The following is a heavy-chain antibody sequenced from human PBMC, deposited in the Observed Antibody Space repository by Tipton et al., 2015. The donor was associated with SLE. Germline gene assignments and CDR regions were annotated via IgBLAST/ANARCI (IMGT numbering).Heavy chain of an antibody. CDR2: ISSSGSTI. CDR1: GGSISSHY. Sequence: LSLTCTVSGGSISSHYWSWIRQAPGKGLEWVSYISSSGSTIYYADSVKGRFTISRDNAKNSLYLQMNSLRAEDTAVYYCARDNDSGDGAFDIWGQGTMVTVSS. D-gene: IGHD3-16*01. V-gene: IGHV3-11*04. J-gene: IGHJ3*02. CDR3: ARDNDSGDGAFDI.